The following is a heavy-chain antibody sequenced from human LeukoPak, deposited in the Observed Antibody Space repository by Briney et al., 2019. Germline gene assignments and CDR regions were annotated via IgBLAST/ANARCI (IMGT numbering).Heavy chain of an antibody. CDR2: IIPILGIA. V-gene: IGHV1-69*04. CDR3: ARDLVRPRYFDY. CDR1: GGTFSSYA. Sequence: SVKVSCKTSGGTFSSYAISWVRQAPGQGLEWMGRIIPILGIANYAQKFQGRVTITADKSTSTAYMELSSLRSEDTAVYYCARDLVRPRYFDYWGQGTLVTVSS. D-gene: IGHD6-6*01. J-gene: IGHJ4*02.